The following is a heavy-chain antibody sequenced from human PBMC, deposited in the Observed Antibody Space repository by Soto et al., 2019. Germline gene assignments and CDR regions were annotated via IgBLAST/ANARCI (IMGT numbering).Heavy chain of an antibody. CDR2: ISYDGSSK. CDR1: VFTFSNYG. Sequence: SCAASVFTFSNYGIHWVRQAPGRGLECVAVISYDGSSKDYADSVKVRFTISRDNSKNTLYLQMNSLRTEDTAVYYCARGPVMAGIDLNLYVMDVWGQGTKVTVSS. J-gene: IGHJ6*02. V-gene: IGHV3-30*03. D-gene: IGHD6-19*01. CDR3: ARGPVMAGIDLNLYVMDV.